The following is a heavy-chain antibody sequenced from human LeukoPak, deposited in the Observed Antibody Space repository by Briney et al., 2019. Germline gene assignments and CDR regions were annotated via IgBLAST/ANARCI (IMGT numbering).Heavy chain of an antibody. Sequence: SETLSLTCTVSGGSISSGSYYWSWIRQPAGKGLEWIGRIYTSGSTNYNPSLKSRVTMSVDTSKNQFSLKLSSVTAADTAVYYCARDDGEAAGGYWGQGTLVTVSS. J-gene: IGHJ4*02. CDR3: ARDDGEAAGGY. CDR2: IYTSGST. D-gene: IGHD6-13*01. CDR1: GGSISSGSYY. V-gene: IGHV4-61*02.